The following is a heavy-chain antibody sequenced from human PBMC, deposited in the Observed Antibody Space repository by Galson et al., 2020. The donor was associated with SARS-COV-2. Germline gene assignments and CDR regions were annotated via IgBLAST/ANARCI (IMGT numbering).Heavy chain of an antibody. CDR2: IYYSGST. Sequence: ETSETLSLTCTVSGGSISSSSYYCGWIRQPPGKGLEWIGSIYYSGSTYYNPSLKSRVTISVDTSKNQFSLKLSSVTAADTAVYYCARQLRGGVVVPAAIHFDYWGQGTLVTVSS. D-gene: IGHD2-2*01. CDR1: GGSISSSSYY. V-gene: IGHV4-39*01. CDR3: ARQLRGGVVVPAAIHFDY. J-gene: IGHJ4*02.